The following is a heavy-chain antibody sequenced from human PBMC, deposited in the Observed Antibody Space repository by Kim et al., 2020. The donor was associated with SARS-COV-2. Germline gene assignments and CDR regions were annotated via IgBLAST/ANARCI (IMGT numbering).Heavy chain of an antibody. J-gene: IGHJ6*02. CDR3: QSFVSASYGVDV. CDR1: GFTLTNAY. D-gene: IGHD3-16*01. CDR2: IKSKTDGGTA. Sequence: GGSLRLSCAASGFTLTNAYMSWVRQAPGKGLEWVGLIKSKTDGGTAHYAAPVKGRFTISRDDSNNTLYLQMNSLKAEDTAVYYCQSFVSASYGVDVWGQGTTVTVSS. V-gene: IGHV3-15*01.